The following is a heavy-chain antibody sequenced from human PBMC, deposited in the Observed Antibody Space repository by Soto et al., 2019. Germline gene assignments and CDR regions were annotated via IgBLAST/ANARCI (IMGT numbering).Heavy chain of an antibody. CDR2: MNPYSGNT. D-gene: IGHD6-13*01. CDR3: ARLDSAEGIIDH. V-gene: IGHV1-8*01. CDR1: GYTFTRDD. J-gene: IGHJ4*02. Sequence: QVQLVQSGAEVKKPGASVKVSCKASGYTFTRDDIYWVRQAPGQGLEWMGWMNPYSGNTGSAQKFQGRVTMTRNTPITTAYLELSSLRSEDTAVYYSARLDSAEGIIDHWGQGTLVTVSS.